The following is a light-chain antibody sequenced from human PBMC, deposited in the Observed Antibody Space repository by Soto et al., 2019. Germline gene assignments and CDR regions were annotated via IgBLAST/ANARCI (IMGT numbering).Light chain of an antibody. Sequence: QAVVTQPPSLSGTPGQRVTISCSGSSSNIGGNTVHWYQHLPGTAPKLLIYINDQRPSGVPARFSGSTSGTSASLAISGLQSEDEADYFCSSYSSISTPWIFGGGTKLTVL. J-gene: IGLJ2*01. CDR3: SSYSSISTPWI. CDR2: IND. CDR1: SSNIGGNT. V-gene: IGLV1-44*01.